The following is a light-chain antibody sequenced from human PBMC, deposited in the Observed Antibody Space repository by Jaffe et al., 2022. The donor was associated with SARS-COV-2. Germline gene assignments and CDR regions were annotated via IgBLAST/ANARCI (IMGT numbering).Light chain of an antibody. J-gene: IGKJ2*01. Sequence: EIVMTQSPATLSVSPGERATLSCRASQSISINLAWYQHKPGQALRLLIHGASTRAAGIPARFSGSGSGTEFTLTISSLQSEDFAVYYCQQYHNWPPMYTFGQGTRLEI. CDR2: GAS. CDR1: QSISIN. CDR3: QQYHNWPPMYT. V-gene: IGKV3-15*01.